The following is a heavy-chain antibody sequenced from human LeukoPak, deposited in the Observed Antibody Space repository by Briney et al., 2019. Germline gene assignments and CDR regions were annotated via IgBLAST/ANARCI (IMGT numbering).Heavy chain of an antibody. D-gene: IGHD2-2*03. V-gene: IGHV4-34*01. CDR1: GGSFSGYY. CDR3: ARVGYCSSTSCYQRGNWFDP. Sequence: PSETLSLTCAVYGGSFSGYYWSWIRQPPGKGLEWIGEINHSGSTNYNPSLKSRVTISVDTSKNQFSLKLSSVTAADTAVYYSARVGYCSSTSCYQRGNWFDPWGQGTLVTVSS. CDR2: INHSGST. J-gene: IGHJ5*02.